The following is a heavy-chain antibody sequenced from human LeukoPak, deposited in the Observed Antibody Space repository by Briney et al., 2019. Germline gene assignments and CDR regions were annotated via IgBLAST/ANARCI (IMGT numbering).Heavy chain of an antibody. CDR3: ASDVVQLTGPCDV. D-gene: IGHD1-1*01. Sequence: GGSLRLSCAASGFTFSSYWMSWVGQAPGKGLEWVANIKQDGSEKYYVDSVKGRFTISRDNAKNSLYLQMNSLRAEDTAVYYCASDVVQLTGPCDVWGQGTMVTVSS. CDR1: GFTFSSYW. J-gene: IGHJ3*01. CDR2: IKQDGSEK. V-gene: IGHV3-7*01.